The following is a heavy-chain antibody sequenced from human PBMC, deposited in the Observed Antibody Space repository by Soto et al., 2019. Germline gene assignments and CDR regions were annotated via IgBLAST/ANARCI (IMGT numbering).Heavy chain of an antibody. J-gene: IGHJ4*02. CDR1: GGSISSYY. V-gene: IGHV4-59*08. CDR2: FYYSGST. Sequence: PSETLSLTCTVSGGSISSYYWSWIRQPPGKGLEWIGYFYYSGSTNYNPSLKSRVTISVDTSKNQFSLKLSSVTAADTAVYYCARRWRDYFAYWGQGSLVTVSS. CDR3: ARRWRDYFAY.